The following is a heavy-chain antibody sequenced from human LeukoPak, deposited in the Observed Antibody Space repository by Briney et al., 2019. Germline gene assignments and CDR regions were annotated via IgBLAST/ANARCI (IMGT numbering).Heavy chain of an antibody. CDR2: INQGESAK. V-gene: IGHV3-7*01. CDR3: ARGLVNRGPGTYNSRDY. J-gene: IGHJ4*02. Sequence: GGSLRLSCAASGFTFSSYWMSWVRQAPGKGLEWVASINQGESAKLYVDSVKGRFTISRDNGKNSLFLQMNSLRAEDTAVYYCARGLVNRGPGTYNSRDYWGQGTLIIVSS. CDR1: GFTFSSYW. D-gene: IGHD1-26*01.